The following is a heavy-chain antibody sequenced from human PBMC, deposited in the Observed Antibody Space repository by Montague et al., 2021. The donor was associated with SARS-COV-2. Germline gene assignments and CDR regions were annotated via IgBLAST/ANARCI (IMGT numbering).Heavy chain of an antibody. V-gene: IGHV4-39*07. CDR3: ARDRRFLEWPGLYYYYGMDV. J-gene: IGHJ6*02. CDR2: TYYSGST. Sequence: SETLSLTCTVSGGSISSSSYYWGWIRQPPGKGLEWIGNTYYSGSTYYNPSLKSRVTISVDTSKNQFSLKLSSVTAADTAVYYCARDRRFLEWPGLYYYYGMDVWGQGTTVTVSS. D-gene: IGHD3-3*01. CDR1: GGSISSSSYY.